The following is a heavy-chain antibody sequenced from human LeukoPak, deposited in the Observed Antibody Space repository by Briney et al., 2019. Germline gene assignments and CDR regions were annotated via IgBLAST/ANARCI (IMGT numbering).Heavy chain of an antibody. D-gene: IGHD3-10*01. CDR1: GFTVSSNY. Sequence: GGSLRLSCAASGFTVSSNYMSWVRQAPGKGLEWVSVIYSGGSTYYADSVKGSFTISRDNSKNTLYFKRKSMRAEDTAVYYCARDSVPRIKARAFDIWGQGRMVTVYS. CDR2: IYSGGST. V-gene: IGHV3-66*01. CDR3: ARDSVPRIKARAFDI. J-gene: IGHJ3*02.